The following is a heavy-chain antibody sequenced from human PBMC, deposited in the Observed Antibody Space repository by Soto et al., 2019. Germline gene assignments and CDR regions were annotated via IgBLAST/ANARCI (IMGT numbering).Heavy chain of an antibody. CDR1: GGTFSSYA. CDR3: AAFGHDYSPTTARRYYYGMDV. CDR2: IIPIFGTA. V-gene: IGHV1-69*13. Sequence: SVKVSCKASGGTFSSYAISWVRQAPGQGLEWMGGIIPIFGTANYAQKFQGRVTITADESTSTAYMELSSLRSEDTAVYYCAAFGHDYSPTTARRYYYGMDVWGQGTTVTVSS. J-gene: IGHJ6*02. D-gene: IGHD2-15*01.